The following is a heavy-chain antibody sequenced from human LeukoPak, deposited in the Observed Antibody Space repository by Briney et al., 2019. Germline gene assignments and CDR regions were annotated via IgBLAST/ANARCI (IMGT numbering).Heavy chain of an antibody. V-gene: IGHV7-4-1*02. CDR3: ARDAQYCSSTSCYYYGMDV. D-gene: IGHD2-2*01. J-gene: IGHJ6*02. Sequence: GASVKVSCKASGYTFTSYATNWVRQAPGQGLEWMGWINTNTGNPTYAQGFTGRFVFSLDTSVSTAYLQISSLKAEDTAVYYCARDAQYCSSTSCYYYGMDVWGQGTTVTVSS. CDR2: INTNTGNP. CDR1: GYTFTSYA.